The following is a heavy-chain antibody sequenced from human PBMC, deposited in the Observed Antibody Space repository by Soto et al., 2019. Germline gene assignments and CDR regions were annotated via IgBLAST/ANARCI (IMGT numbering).Heavy chain of an antibody. CDR1: GGSISSYY. V-gene: IGHV4-59*08. CDR2: IYYSGST. CDR3: ARQLRDTAMVSPSTSADYYYYYMDV. D-gene: IGHD5-18*01. J-gene: IGHJ6*03. Sequence: SETLSLTCTVSGGSISSYYWSWIRQPPGKGLEWIGYIYYSGSTNYNPSLKSRVTISVDTSKNQFSLKLSSVTAADTAVYYCARQLRDTAMVSPSTSADYYYYYMDVWGKGTTVTVSS.